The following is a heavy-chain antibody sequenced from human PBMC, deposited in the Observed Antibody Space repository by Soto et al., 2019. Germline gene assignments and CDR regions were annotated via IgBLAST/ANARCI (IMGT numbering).Heavy chain of an antibody. CDR3: ARYIYGYVDY. J-gene: IGHJ4*02. D-gene: IGHD5-18*01. CDR2: ISSSDSYT. Sequence: PGGSLRLSCAASGFTFSDYYMSWIRQAPGKGLEWVSYISSSDSYTDYADSVKGRFTISRDNAKNSLYLQMSSLRAEDTALYYCARYIYGYVDYWGQGTLVTVSS. CDR1: GFTFSDYY. V-gene: IGHV3-11*06.